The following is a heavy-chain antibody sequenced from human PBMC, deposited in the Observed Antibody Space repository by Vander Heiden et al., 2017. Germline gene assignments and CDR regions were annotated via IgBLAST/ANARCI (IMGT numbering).Heavy chain of an antibody. J-gene: IGHJ4*02. D-gene: IGHD3-22*01. CDR1: GFTFSSYA. CDR2: ISYDGSNK. V-gene: IGHV3-30-3*01. Sequence: QVQLVESGGGVVQPGRSLRLSCAASGFTFSSYAMHWVRQAPGKGLEWVAVISYDGSNKYYADSVKGRFTISRDNSKNTLYLQMNSLRAEDTAVYYCARDRTYYYDSSGYLNYWGQGTLVTVSS. CDR3: ARDRTYYYDSSGYLNY.